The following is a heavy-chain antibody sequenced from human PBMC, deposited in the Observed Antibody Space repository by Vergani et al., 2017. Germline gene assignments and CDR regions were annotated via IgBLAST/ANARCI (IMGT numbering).Heavy chain of an antibody. CDR1: GGTFSSYG. CDR2: ISAYNSNT. Sequence: QVQLVQSGAEVKKPGSSVKVSCKASGGTFSSYGISWVRQAPGQGLEWMGWISAYNSNTNYAQKLQGRVTMTTDTSTSTAYMELRSLRSDDTAVYYCAREMGVVPAFQFDPWGQGTLVTVSS. J-gene: IGHJ5*02. CDR3: AREMGVVPAFQFDP. V-gene: IGHV1-18*01. D-gene: IGHD2-2*01.